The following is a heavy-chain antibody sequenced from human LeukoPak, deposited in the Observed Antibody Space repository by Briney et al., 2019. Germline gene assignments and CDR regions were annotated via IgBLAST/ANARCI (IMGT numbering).Heavy chain of an antibody. CDR1: GYTFTGYY. D-gene: IGHD1-26*01. J-gene: IGHJ3*02. CDR3: ARPNSGSFQTDAFDI. V-gene: IGHV1-2*04. CDR2: INPNSGGT. Sequence: EASVKVSCKASGYTFTGYYMHWVRQAPGQGLEWMGWINPNSGGTNYAQKFQGWVTMTWDTSISTAYMELSRLRSDDTAVYYCARPNSGSFQTDAFDIWGQGTMVTVSS.